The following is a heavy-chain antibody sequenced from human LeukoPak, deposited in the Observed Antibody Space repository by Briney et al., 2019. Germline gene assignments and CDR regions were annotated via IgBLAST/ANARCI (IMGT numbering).Heavy chain of an antibody. CDR2: IDPSDSYT. Sequence: GESLKISCKGSGYRFTSYWISWVRQMPGKGLEWMGRIDPSDSYTNYSPSFQGHVTISADKSISTAYLQWSSLKASDTAMYYCARHAFGEPNQLDYWGQGTLVTVSS. CDR1: GYRFTSYW. J-gene: IGHJ4*02. V-gene: IGHV5-10-1*01. D-gene: IGHD3-10*01. CDR3: ARHAFGEPNQLDY.